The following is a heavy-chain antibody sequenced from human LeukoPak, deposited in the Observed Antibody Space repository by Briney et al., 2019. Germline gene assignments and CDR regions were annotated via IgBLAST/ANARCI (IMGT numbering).Heavy chain of an antibody. CDR1: GFTFSSYA. Sequence: GGSLRLSCAASGFTFSSYAMHWVRQAPGKGLEWVAVISYDGSNKYYADSVKGRFTISRDNAKNSLYLQMNSLRAEDTAVYYCARDCASDRQWLVPDVSWFDPWGQGTLVTVSS. V-gene: IGHV3-30*04. CDR2: ISYDGSNK. CDR3: ARDCASDRQWLVPDVSWFDP. D-gene: IGHD6-19*01. J-gene: IGHJ5*02.